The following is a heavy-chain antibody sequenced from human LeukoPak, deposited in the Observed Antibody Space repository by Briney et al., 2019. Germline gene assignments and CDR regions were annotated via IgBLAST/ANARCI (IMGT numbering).Heavy chain of an antibody. J-gene: IGHJ4*02. CDR1: GDSVSRDSIA. Sequence: SQTLSLTCAISGDSVSRDSIAWNWIRQSPSRGLEWLGRTYYRSKWYNDYAVSVKSRITINPDTSKNQFPLQLNSVTPEDTAVYYCARGLGWPYFDYWGQGTLVTVSS. V-gene: IGHV6-1*01. D-gene: IGHD5-24*01. CDR3: ARGLGWPYFDY. CDR2: TYYRSKWYN.